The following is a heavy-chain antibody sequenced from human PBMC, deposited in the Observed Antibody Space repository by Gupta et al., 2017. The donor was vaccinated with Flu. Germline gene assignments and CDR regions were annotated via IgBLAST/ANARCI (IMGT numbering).Heavy chain of an antibody. J-gene: IGHJ4*02. CDR2: LSGGSGSA. Sequence: EIPLLESGVCLVQAGGSLRLSCKTSGLHFGGHAMNWVRQAPGKGLEWVAGLSGGSGSAHYFGSVEGRFTISRDNSRSVLYLQMNSLRDDDTAVYYCAKDVENNYYYYFDYWGQGTRVTVSS. CDR1: GLHFGGHA. CDR3: AKDVENNYYYYFDY. V-gene: IGHV3-23*01. D-gene: IGHD3-10*01.